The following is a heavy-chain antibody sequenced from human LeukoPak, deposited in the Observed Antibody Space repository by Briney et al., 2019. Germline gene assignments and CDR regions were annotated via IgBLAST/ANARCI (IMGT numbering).Heavy chain of an antibody. CDR3: ARAGPAAIWSFDY. Sequence: PSETLSLTCAVSGGSISSSNWWSWVRQPPGKGLEWIGEIYHSGSTNYNPSLKSRVTISVDKSKNQFSLKLSSVTAADTAVYYCARAGPAAIWSFDYWGQGTLVTVSS. D-gene: IGHD2-2*02. CDR1: GGSISSSNW. V-gene: IGHV4-4*02. J-gene: IGHJ4*02. CDR2: IYHSGST.